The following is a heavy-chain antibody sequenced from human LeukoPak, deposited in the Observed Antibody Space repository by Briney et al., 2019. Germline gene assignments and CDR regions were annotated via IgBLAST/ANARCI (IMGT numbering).Heavy chain of an antibody. Sequence: SETLSLTCAVYGGSFSGYYWSWIRQPPGKGLEWIGEINHSGSTNYNPSLKSRVTILVDTSKNQFSLRLSSVTAADTAVYYCARDQGRSGPRDWGQGTLVTVSS. CDR1: GGSFSGYY. V-gene: IGHV4-34*01. CDR3: ARDQGRSGPRD. CDR2: INHSGST. D-gene: IGHD6-19*01. J-gene: IGHJ4*02.